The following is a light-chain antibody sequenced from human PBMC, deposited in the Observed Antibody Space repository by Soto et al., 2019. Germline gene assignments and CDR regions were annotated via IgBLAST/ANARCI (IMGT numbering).Light chain of an antibody. V-gene: IGLV2-14*01. Sequence: QSVLTQPASVSGSPGQSIAISCTGTSSDVGAYNYVSWYQQHPGKAPKIMIYDVTNRPSGVFNRFSGSKTGNTASLTISGLQAEDEADYYCSSYTRSGNYVFGTGTKVTVL. CDR2: DVT. J-gene: IGLJ1*01. CDR1: SSDVGAYNY. CDR3: SSYTRSGNYV.